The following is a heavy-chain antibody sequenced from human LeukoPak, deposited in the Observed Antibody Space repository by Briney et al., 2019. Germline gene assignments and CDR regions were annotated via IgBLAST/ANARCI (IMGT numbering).Heavy chain of an antibody. D-gene: IGHD5-18*01. CDR1: GFTSSRYC. CDR2: IKQDGSEK. V-gene: IGHV3-7*01. J-gene: IGHJ4*02. CDR3: ARDYENTAIPHYFDY. Sequence: PGGSLRLSCAPSGFTSSRYCMSWLRQAPGKGLEWVANIKQDGSEKYYVDSVKGRFTISRDNAKNSLYLQMNSLRAEGTAVYYCARDYENTAIPHYFDYWGQGTLVTVPS.